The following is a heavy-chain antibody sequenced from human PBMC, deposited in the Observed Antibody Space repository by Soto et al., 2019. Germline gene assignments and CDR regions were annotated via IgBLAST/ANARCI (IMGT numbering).Heavy chain of an antibody. Sequence: QVQLQESGPGLVKPSQTLSLTCTVPGGSISSGDYYWSGIRQHPGKGLEWIGYIYYSGSTYYNPSLKGRVTISVDTSKNQVSLKLSSVTAADTAVYYCARWWSGSRQGFDPWGQGTLVTVSS. CDR1: GGSISSGDYY. J-gene: IGHJ5*02. D-gene: IGHD3-3*01. V-gene: IGHV4-31*03. CDR3: ARWWSGSRQGFDP. CDR2: IYYSGST.